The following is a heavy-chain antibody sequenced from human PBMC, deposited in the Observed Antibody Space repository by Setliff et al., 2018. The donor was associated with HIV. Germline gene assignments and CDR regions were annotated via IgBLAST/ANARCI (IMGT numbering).Heavy chain of an antibody. CDR3: ATDRTQTGISLVRGRLTDPARYPLDY. V-gene: IGHV1-18*01. CDR2: INVYNGDT. CDR1: AYPFSNFG. J-gene: IGHJ4*02. Sequence: ASVKVSCKASAYPFSNFGISWVRQAPGQGLEWMAWINVYNGDTNFAQKFQGRVTMSKDTSTGTAYMELSSLTSDDTAVYYCATDRTQTGISLVRGRLTDPARYPLDYWGQGTLVTVSS. D-gene: IGHD3-10*01.